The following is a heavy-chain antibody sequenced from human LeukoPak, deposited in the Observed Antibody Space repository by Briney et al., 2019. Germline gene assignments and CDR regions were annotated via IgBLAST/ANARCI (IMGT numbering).Heavy chain of an antibody. J-gene: IGHJ4*02. CDR2: IYPGDSDT. CDR1: GYSFTSYW. V-gene: IGHV5-51*04. CDR3: ARRVAGSPRYFDF. Sequence: GESLRISCKGSGYSFTSYWIGWVRQMPGKGLEWMGIIYPGDSDTRYSPSFQGQVTISADKPISTAYLQWPSLKASDTAMYYCARRVAGSPRYFDFWGQGTLVTVSS. D-gene: IGHD6-19*01.